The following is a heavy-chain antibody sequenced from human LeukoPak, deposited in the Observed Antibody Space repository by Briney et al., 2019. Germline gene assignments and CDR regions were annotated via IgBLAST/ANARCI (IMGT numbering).Heavy chain of an antibody. CDR3: AARYSSGWYELDY. CDR1: GGSISSYY. D-gene: IGHD6-19*01. CDR2: IYYSGST. J-gene: IGHJ4*02. V-gene: IGHV4-59*01. Sequence: PSETLSLTCTVSGGSISSYYWSWIRQPPGKGLEWIGYIYYSGSTNYNPSLKSRVTISVDTSKNQFSLKLSSVTAADTAVYYCAARYSSGWYELDYWGQGTLVTVSS.